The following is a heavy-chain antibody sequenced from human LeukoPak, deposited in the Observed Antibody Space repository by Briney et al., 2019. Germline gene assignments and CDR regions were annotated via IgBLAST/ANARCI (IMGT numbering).Heavy chain of an antibody. CDR3: ARNQYLEHDASDI. Sequence: PSETLSLTCAVSGGSISSYYWSWIRQPPGKGLEWIGYIYYSGSTNYNPSLKSRVTISVDTSKNQFSLKLSSVTAADTAVYYCARNQYLEHDASDIWGLGTMVTVSS. D-gene: IGHD1/OR15-1a*01. CDR2: IYYSGST. CDR1: GGSISSYY. J-gene: IGHJ3*02. V-gene: IGHV4-59*08.